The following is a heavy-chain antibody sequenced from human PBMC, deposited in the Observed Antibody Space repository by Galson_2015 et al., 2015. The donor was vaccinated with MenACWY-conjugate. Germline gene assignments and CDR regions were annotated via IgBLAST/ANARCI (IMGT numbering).Heavy chain of an antibody. CDR2: INVGNGHT. D-gene: IGHD6-19*01. CDR3: TRGRGWYIGY. V-gene: IGHV1-3*01. J-gene: IGHJ4*02. CDR1: GYSFITYA. Sequence: SVKVSCKAYGYSFITYAIHWVRQAPGQRLEWMGWINVGNGHTKYSQNFQGRVTFTRDTSASTAYIEVHNLTSDDTAVYYCTRGRGWYIGYWGQGTLVTVSS.